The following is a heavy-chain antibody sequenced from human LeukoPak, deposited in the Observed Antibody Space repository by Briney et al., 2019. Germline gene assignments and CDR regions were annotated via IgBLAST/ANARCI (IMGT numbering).Heavy chain of an antibody. Sequence: PGGSLRLSCAASGFTVSSNYMSWVRQAPGKGLEWVSVIYSDDNTYYADSVKGRFTISRDNSKNTLYLQMNSLRAEDTAVYYCARDLMGARGNWGQGTLVTVSS. J-gene: IGHJ4*02. CDR1: GFTVSSNY. CDR3: ARDLMGARGN. CDR2: IYSDDNT. D-gene: IGHD1-26*01. V-gene: IGHV3-53*01.